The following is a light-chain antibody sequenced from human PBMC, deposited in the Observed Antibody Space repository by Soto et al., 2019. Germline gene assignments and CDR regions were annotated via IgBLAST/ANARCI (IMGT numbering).Light chain of an antibody. J-gene: IGKJ5*01. Sequence: EFELTQSPGTLSLSPWERATLSCRASQSIITLAWYKQKPGRAPRLLIFGVSRRATGIPDRFSGSGSGTDFTLTINRLEPEDFAVYYCQEYGRLPLTFGGGTRLEI. CDR1: QSIIT. CDR2: GVS. CDR3: QEYGRLPLT. V-gene: IGKV3-20*01.